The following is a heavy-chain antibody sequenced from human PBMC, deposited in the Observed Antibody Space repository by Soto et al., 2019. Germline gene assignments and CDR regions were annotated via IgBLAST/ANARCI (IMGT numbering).Heavy chain of an antibody. V-gene: IGHV1-8*01. J-gene: IGHJ3*02. CDR3: ARGLPCGSCETALDI. CDR2: MNPNSGNT. D-gene: IGHD2-15*01. Sequence: ASVKVSCKASGYTFTNHDINWVRQATGQGLEWMGWMNPNSGNTGYAQKFQGRVTMTRDTSTSTAYMELSSLNSEDTAVYYCARGLPCGSCETALDIWGQGTMVTVSS. CDR1: GYTFTNHD.